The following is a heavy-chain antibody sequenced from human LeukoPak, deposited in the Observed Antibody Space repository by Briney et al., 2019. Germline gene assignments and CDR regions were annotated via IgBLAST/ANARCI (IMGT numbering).Heavy chain of an antibody. D-gene: IGHD3-10*01. CDR1: GFTFSSNA. CDR2: IWYDGSNK. V-gene: IGHV3-33*08. J-gene: IGHJ4*02. CDR3: ARDLGSPGGY. Sequence: GGSLRLSCEASGFTFSSNAIHWVRQAPGKGLEWVAVIWYDGSNKYYADSVKGRFTISRDNSKNTLYLQMNSLRAEDTAVYYCARDLGSPGGYWGQGTLVTVSS.